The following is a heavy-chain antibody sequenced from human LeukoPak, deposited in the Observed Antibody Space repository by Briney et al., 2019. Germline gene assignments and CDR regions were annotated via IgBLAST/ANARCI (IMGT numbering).Heavy chain of an antibody. J-gene: IGHJ4*02. Sequence: GASVKVSCKASGGTFSSYTISWVRQAPGQGLEWMGRIIPILGIANYAQKSQGRVTITADKSTSTAYMELSSLRSEDTAVYYCARGILTGYYDDYWGQGTLVTVSS. D-gene: IGHD3-9*01. CDR2: IIPILGIA. V-gene: IGHV1-69*02. CDR1: GGTFSSYT. CDR3: ARGILTGYYDDY.